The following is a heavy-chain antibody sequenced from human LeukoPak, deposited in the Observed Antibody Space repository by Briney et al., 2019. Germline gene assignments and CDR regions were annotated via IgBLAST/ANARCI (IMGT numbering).Heavy chain of an antibody. Sequence: GSLRLSCAASGFTFSSYAMSWIRQPPGKGLEWIGSIYYSGSTYYNPSLKSRVTISVDTSKNQFSLKLSSVTAADTAVYYCARVDEGDRDYWGQGTLVTVSS. CDR2: IYYSGST. CDR1: GFTFSSYA. V-gene: IGHV4-39*07. CDR3: ARVDEGDRDY. D-gene: IGHD3-10*01. J-gene: IGHJ4*02.